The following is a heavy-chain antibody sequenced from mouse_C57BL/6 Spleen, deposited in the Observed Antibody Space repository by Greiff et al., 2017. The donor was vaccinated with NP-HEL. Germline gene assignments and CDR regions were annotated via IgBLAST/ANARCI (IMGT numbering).Heavy chain of an antibody. Sequence: EVKLMESGGDLVKPGGSLKLSCAASGFTFSSYGMSWVRQTPDKRLEWVATISSGGSYTYYPDSVKGRFTISRDNAKNTLYLQMSSLKSEDTAMYYRARSPVTTGVATNAKDHRGQGTSVTVSS. J-gene: IGHJ4*01. CDR3: ARSPVTTGVATNAKDH. D-gene: IGHD1-1*01. CDR1: GFTFSSYG. CDR2: ISSGGSYT. V-gene: IGHV5-6*01.